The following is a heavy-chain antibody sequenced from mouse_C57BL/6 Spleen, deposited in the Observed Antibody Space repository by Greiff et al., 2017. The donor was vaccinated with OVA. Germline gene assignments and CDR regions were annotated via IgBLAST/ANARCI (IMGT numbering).Heavy chain of an antibody. CDR1: GYTFTSYW. J-gene: IGHJ3*01. D-gene: IGHD2-4*01. Sequence: QVHVKQSGAELAKPGASVKLSCKASGYTFTSYWMHWVKQRPGQGLEWIGYINPSSGYTKYNQKFKDKATLTADKSSSTAYMQLSSLTYEDSAVYYCAREITYDYDGFAYWGQGTLVTVSA. CDR3: AREITYDYDGFAY. V-gene: IGHV1-7*01. CDR2: INPSSGYT.